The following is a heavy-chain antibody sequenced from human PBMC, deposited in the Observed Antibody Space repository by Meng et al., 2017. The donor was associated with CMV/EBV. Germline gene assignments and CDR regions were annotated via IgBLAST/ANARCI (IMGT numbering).Heavy chain of an antibody. V-gene: IGHV4-34*01. CDR1: GGCFSGYY. CDR3: ARFRWSPAWGAFDY. CDR2: INHSGST. Sequence: AVYGGCFSGYYWSWIRQPPGKGLEGIGEINHSGSTNYNPSLKSRVTISVDTSKNQFSLKLSSVTAADTAVYYCARFRWSPAWGAFDYWGQGTLVTVSS. D-gene: IGHD3-16*01. J-gene: IGHJ4*02.